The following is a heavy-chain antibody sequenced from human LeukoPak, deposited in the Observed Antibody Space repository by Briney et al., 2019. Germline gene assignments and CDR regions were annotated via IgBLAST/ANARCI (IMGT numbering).Heavy chain of an antibody. CDR2: INHSGST. CDR3: ARDRPILAP. J-gene: IGHJ5*02. CDR1: GGSFSGYY. V-gene: IGHV4-34*01. Sequence: SETLSLTCAVYGGSFSGYYWSWIRQPPGKGLEWIGEINHSGSTNYNPSLKSRVTISVDTSKNQFSLKLSSVTAADTAVYYRARDRPILAPWGQRTLVTVSS.